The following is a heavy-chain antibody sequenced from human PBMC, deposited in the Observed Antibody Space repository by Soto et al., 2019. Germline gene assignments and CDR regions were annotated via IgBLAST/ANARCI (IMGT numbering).Heavy chain of an antibody. CDR3: AVGILECYTHYLRAV. J-gene: IGHJ6*02. CDR1: GYNFVKYG. Sequence: AAVKVSCKASGYNFVKYGITWVRQAPGQGLEWLGWISPYNGNTKYAQKIQGRVIMTTDTSTTTAYLELLSLTSDDTAVYYCAVGILECYTHYLRAVWGQGSRVLVSS. D-gene: IGHD3-3*01. V-gene: IGHV1-18*01. CDR2: ISPYNGNT.